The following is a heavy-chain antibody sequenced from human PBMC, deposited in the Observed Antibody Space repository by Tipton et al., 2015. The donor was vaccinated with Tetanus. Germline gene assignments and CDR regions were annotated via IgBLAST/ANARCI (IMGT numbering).Heavy chain of an antibody. CDR2: IYYSGST. J-gene: IGHJ6*02. CDR1: GGSISSSSYY. D-gene: IGHD6-25*01. V-gene: IGHV4-39*07. CDR3: ARDSRLFYAMDV. Sequence: TLSLTCTVSGGSISSSSYYWGWIRQPPGKGLEWIGSIYYSGSTNYNPSLKSRLTMSVDTSKNQFSLRLNSVTAADTAVYYCARDSRLFYAMDVWGQGATVAVSS.